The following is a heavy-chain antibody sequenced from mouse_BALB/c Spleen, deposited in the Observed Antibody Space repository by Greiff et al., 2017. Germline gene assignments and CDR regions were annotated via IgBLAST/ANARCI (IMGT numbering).Heavy chain of an antibody. D-gene: IGHD1-1*01. V-gene: IGHV1S22*01. Sequence: LQQPGPELVRPGASVKLSCKASGYTFTCYWLHWVKQRHGKGLEWIGNIYPGSGSTNYDEKFKSKGTLTVDTSSSTAYMHLSSLTSEDSAVYYCTRSYYGSSYGYFDYWGQGTTLTVSS. CDR3: TRSYYGSSYGYFDY. CDR2: IYPGSGST. J-gene: IGHJ2*01. CDR1: GYTFTCYW.